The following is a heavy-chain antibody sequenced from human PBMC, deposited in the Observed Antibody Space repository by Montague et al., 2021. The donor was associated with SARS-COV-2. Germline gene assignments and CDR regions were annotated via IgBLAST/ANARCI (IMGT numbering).Heavy chain of an antibody. CDR1: GFTFSTYA. D-gene: IGHD6-19*01. J-gene: IGHJ4*02. Sequence: SRRLSCAASGFTFSTYAIHWVRQAPGKGLEWVAIMSHDGNYEHYADSVKGRFTISRDSSKNTLHLQMNSLTAEDTAVYYCAVQPRDSSAWHPFDHWGQGTLVTVSS. V-gene: IGHV3-33*01. CDR2: MSHDGNYE. CDR3: AVQPRDSSAWHPFDH.